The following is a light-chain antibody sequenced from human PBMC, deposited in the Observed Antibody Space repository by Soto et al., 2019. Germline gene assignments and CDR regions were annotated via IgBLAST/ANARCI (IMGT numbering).Light chain of an antibody. CDR1: ISDIGAYDY. J-gene: IGLJ1*01. V-gene: IGLV2-14*01. CDR3: FSFTPTRTYV. CDR2: EVN. Sequence: SPLTQATSLSGSPGQSITISFIVTISDIGAYDYVSWFQQHPGKSPNLMISEVNNRPSGVSNRFSGYKSGNTAYLAISGLQVEAEAEYFCFSFTPTRTYVFGTGTKVT.